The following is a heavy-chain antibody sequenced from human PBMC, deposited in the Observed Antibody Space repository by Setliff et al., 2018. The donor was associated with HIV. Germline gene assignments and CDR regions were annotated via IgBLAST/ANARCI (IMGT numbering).Heavy chain of an antibody. CDR3: AKGVKWLDP. CDR1: GFTVSTNY. V-gene: IGHV3-53*01. Sequence: PGGSVRLSCEVSGFTVSTNYMTWVRQAPGKGLEWVSTIYDDGRTFYTESVEGRFTISRDNSNNILYLQMNSLLVEDTAVYYCAKGVKWLDPWGQGTLVTVS. D-gene: IGHD3-16*01. CDR2: IYDDGRT. J-gene: IGHJ5*02.